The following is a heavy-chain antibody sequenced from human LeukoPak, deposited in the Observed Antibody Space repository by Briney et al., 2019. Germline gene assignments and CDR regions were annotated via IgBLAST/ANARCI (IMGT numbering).Heavy chain of an antibody. CDR1: GFTFSSYS. Sequence: GGSLRLSCAASGFTFSSYSMNWVRQAPGKGLEWVSSITSRSTYIYHADSVKGRFTISRDNAKNSLFLQMNSLRAEDTAVYFCAKSTRAVMAMMDVWGKGTTVTVSS. CDR3: AKSTRAVMAMMDV. D-gene: IGHD3-16*01. J-gene: IGHJ6*04. CDR2: ITSRSTYI. V-gene: IGHV3-21*01.